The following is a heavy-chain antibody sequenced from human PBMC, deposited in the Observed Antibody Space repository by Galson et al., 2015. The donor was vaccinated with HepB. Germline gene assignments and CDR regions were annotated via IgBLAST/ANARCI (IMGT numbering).Heavy chain of an antibody. D-gene: IGHD3-16*02. V-gene: IGHV3-33*01. Sequence: SLRLSCAASGFTFSSYGMHWVRQAPGKGLEWVAVIWYDGSNKYYADSVKGRFTISRDNPKNTLYLQMNSLRAEDTAVYYCARVYDYVWGNYHYTDAFDIWGQGTMVTVSS. CDR3: ARVYDYVWGNYHYTDAFDI. CDR1: GFTFSSYG. CDR2: IWYDGSNK. J-gene: IGHJ3*02.